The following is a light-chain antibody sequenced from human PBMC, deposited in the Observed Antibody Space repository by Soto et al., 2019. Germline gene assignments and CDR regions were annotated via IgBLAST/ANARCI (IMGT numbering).Light chain of an antibody. V-gene: IGLV1-40*01. J-gene: IGLJ2*01. CDR3: QSYDSSLSEVV. CDR1: SSNIGAGYD. Sequence: QSVLTQPPSVSGAPGQRVTISCTGSSSNIGAGYDVYWYQQLPGTAPKLLIYANSNRPSGVPDRVSGSKSGTSASLAITGLQAADEADYYCQSYDSSLSEVVFGGGTKLTVL. CDR2: ANS.